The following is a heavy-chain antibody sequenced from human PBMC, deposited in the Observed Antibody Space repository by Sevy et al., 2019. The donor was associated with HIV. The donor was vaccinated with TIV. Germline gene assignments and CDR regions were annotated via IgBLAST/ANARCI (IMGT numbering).Heavy chain of an antibody. D-gene: IGHD2-15*01. CDR3: ARDGGYSDYGMDV. CDR2: ISSGGHTI. V-gene: IGHV3-48*01. Sequence: GESLKISCAASGFTFSSYIMNWVRQAPGKGLECISFISSGGHTIYYADSVKGRFTISRDSAKNSVYLQMNSLRVEDTAVYYCARDGGYSDYGMDVWGQGTTVTVSS. J-gene: IGHJ6*02. CDR1: GFTFSSYI.